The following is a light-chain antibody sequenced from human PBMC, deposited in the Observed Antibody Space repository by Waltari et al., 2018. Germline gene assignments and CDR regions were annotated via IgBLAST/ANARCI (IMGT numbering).Light chain of an antibody. Sequence: QLVLTQSPSASASLGASVKLTCTLSSGHSSNVIAWLQQQPEKGPRYLMKVNSDGSHSKGDKIPVRFSGSSSGTEHSPPISSLQSEDEADYYCQTGGHGTWVFGGGTKLTVL. CDR3: QTGGHGTWV. CDR1: SGHSSNV. V-gene: IGLV4-69*01. J-gene: IGLJ3*02. CDR2: VNSDGSH.